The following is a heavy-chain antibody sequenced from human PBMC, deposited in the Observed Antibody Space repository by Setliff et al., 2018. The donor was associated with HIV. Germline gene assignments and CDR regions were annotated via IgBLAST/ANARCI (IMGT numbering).Heavy chain of an antibody. J-gene: IGHJ3*02. Sequence: SLKISCKAVDYTFTTYWIGWVRQMPGEGLEWMGIIYPEDSNIKYNPSFQNQVTISADKSISTAYLQVHNLKASDTATYYCARRDGRSMNAFEIWGPGTMVTVSS. V-gene: IGHV5-51*01. CDR3: ARRDGRSMNAFEI. CDR1: DYTFTTYW. D-gene: IGHD6-13*01. CDR2: IYPEDSNI.